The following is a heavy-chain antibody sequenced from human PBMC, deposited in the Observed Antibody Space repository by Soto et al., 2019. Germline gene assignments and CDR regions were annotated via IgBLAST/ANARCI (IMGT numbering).Heavy chain of an antibody. D-gene: IGHD2-15*01. Sequence: SGPTLXNPTQTLTLTCTFSGFSLTSSGVAVGWIRQPPGKALEWFALIYWDDNRRFSPSLRSRVTVTKDTSKNQVVLTMTNMDSVDTATYYCAAAPYCSGRSCPGDYYSGMTVWGQGTTVTLSS. J-gene: IGHJ6*02. V-gene: IGHV2-5*02. CDR3: AAAPYCSGRSCPGDYYSGMTV. CDR2: IYWDDNR. CDR1: GFSLTSSGVA.